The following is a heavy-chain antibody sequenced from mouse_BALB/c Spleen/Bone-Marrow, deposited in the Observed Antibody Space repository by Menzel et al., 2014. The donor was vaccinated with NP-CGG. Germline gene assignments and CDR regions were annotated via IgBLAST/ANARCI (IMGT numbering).Heavy chain of an antibody. J-gene: IGHJ4*01. Sequence: LMESGPELVKPGASVKISCKASGYTFTDYYINWVKQKPGRGLEWIGWIYPGSDNTKYNEKFKGKATLTVDTSSSTAYMQLSSLTSEDTAVYFCARWHWGAMDYWGQGTSVTVSS. CDR2: IYPGSDNT. V-gene: IGHV1-84*02. CDR1: GYTFTDYY. CDR3: ARWHWGAMDY.